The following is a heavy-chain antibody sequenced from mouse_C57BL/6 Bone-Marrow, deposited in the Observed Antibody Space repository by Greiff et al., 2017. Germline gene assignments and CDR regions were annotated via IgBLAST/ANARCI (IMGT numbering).Heavy chain of an antibody. J-gene: IGHJ4*01. Sequence: VHVMQSGAELVRPGASVKLSCTASGFNIKDDSMHWVKQRPEQGLEWIGWIDPENGDTDYASKFQGKDTITADKSSNTAYLQLSSLTSEDTAVEYCNGGGAMDYWGQGTSVTVTS. CDR2: IDPENGDT. V-gene: IGHV14-4*01. CDR1: GFNIKDDS. CDR3: NGGGAMDY.